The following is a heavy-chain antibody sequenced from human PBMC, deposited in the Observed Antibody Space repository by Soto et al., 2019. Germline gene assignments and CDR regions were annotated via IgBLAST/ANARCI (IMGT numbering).Heavy chain of an antibody. J-gene: IGHJ4*02. CDR3: ARGVSFSSGYDY. Sequence: PAETRSLTATISGGSIGSSSYYSGWLRQPPGKGLEWIGSIYYSGRTYYNPSLKSRVTISVDTSKTQSSMKMSSVTAGDTAVYYCARGVSFSSGYDYWGQGSLVNV. V-gene: IGHV4-39*01. CDR1: GGSIGSSSYY. CDR2: IYYSGRT. D-gene: IGHD3-22*01.